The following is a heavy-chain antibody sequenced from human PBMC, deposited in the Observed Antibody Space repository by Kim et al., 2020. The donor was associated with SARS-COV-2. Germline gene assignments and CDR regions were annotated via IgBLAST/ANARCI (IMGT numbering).Heavy chain of an antibody. CDR1: GYTFTGYY. D-gene: IGHD6-6*01. CDR3: ASSSSSPPNYYYGMDV. V-gene: IGHV1-2*02. CDR2: INPNSGGT. Sequence: ASVKVSCKASGYTFTGYYMHWVRQAPGQGLEWMGWINPNSGGTNYAQKFQGRVTMTRDTSISTAYMELSRLRSDDTAVYYCASSSSSPPNYYYGMDVWGQGTTVSVSS. J-gene: IGHJ6*02.